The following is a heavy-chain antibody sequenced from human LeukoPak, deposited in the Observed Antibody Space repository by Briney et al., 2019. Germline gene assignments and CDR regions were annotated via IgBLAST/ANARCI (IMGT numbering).Heavy chain of an antibody. V-gene: IGHV4-59*01. J-gene: IGHJ6*02. CDR1: GGSISSYY. Sequence: SETLSLTCTVSGGSISSYYWSWIRQPPGKGLEWIGYIYYSGSTNYNPSLKSRVTISVDTSKSQFSLKLSSVTAADTAVYYCARAATHHYGMDVWGQGTTVTVSS. CDR3: ARAATHHYGMDV. CDR2: IYYSGST. D-gene: IGHD2-15*01.